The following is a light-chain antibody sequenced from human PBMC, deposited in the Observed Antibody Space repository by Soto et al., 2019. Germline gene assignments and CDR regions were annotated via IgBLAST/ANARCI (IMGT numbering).Light chain of an antibody. V-gene: IGKV1-5*03. CDR3: QQHNSYPRT. J-gene: IGKJ1*01. Sequence: DIQMTQSPSTLSASVGDRVTITCRASQSISIWLAWYQQKPGKAPKLLIYTASNLERGVPSRFSGSGSGTEFTPTISSLQPDDFATYYCQQHNSYPRTFGQGTKVEIK. CDR1: QSISIW. CDR2: TAS.